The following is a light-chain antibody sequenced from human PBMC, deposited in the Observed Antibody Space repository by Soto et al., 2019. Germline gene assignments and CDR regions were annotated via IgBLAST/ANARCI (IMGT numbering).Light chain of an antibody. CDR2: GAS. V-gene: IGKV1-39*01. CDR1: QSISDY. CDR3: QQSYSSPVT. Sequence: DIQMTQSPSSLSASVGDRVAITCRATQSISDYLNWYQQKPGRDLKLLIYGASNLQSGVPSRFSGRGSGTDFTLTISGVQPEDFGIYYCQQSYSSPVTFGPGTKVDVK. J-gene: IGKJ3*01.